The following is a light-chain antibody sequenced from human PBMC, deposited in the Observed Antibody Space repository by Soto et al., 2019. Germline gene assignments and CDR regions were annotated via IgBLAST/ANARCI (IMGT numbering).Light chain of an antibody. Sequence: QSALTQPASVSGSPGQSITISCTGTSSDVGGYDYVSWYQHHPGKAPKLIIYEVTNRPSGVSHRFSGSKSGSTAALTISGLQAEDEADYYCSSYTSSGTWLFGGGTKLTVL. CDR1: SSDVGGYDY. CDR2: EVT. J-gene: IGLJ3*02. V-gene: IGLV2-14*01. CDR3: SSYTSSGTWL.